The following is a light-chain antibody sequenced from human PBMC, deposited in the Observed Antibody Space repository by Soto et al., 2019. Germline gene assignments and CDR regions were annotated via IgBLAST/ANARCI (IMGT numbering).Light chain of an antibody. CDR2: EDD. CDR3: CSYAGSSTYI. V-gene: IGLV2-23*01. Sequence: QSALTQPASVSGSPGQSITISCTGTSSDVWTYNFVSWYQQRPGKAPTPMIFEDDQRPSGVSFRFSGSKSGNTASLTISGLQAEDEADYYCCSYAGSSTYIFGTGTKLTVL. CDR1: SSDVWTYNF. J-gene: IGLJ1*01.